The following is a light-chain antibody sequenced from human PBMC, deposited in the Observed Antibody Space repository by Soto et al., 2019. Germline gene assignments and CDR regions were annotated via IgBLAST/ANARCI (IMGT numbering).Light chain of an antibody. Sequence: QSVLTQPASVSGSPGQSITISCTGTSSDVGGYNYVSWYQQHPGKAPKVMIYDVSNRPSGVSNRFSGSQSGNTSSLTISGLQAEDEADYYCSSYRYSNTPHVVIGGGTKLTVL. CDR3: SSYRYSNTPHVV. V-gene: IGLV2-14*01. CDR2: DVS. CDR1: SSDVGGYNY. J-gene: IGLJ2*01.